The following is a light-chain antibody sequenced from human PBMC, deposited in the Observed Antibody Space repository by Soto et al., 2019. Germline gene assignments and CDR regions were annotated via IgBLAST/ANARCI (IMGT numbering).Light chain of an antibody. CDR1: QSVSSN. CDR2: GAS. J-gene: IGKJ4*01. CDR3: QQYNNWPLT. V-gene: IGKV3-15*01. Sequence: EIVMTQSPASLSVSPGERPTLSCRASQSVSSNLAWYQQKRGLPPRLLIFGASTRATGIPARFSGSGPGTEFTLTISSLQSEDFAVYYCQQYNNWPLTFGGGTKVEIK.